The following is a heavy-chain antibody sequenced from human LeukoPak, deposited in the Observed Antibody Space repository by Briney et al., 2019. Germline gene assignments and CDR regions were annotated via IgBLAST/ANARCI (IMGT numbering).Heavy chain of an antibody. CDR1: GYTFTSYY. Sequence: ASVKVSCKASGYTFTSYYMHWVRQAPGQGLEWMGIINPSGGSTSYAQKSQGRVTMTTGTSTSTVYMEVRSLRSDDTAVYYCARDLPRIAVAASGHWGQGTLVTVSS. CDR3: ARDLPRIAVAASGH. V-gene: IGHV1-46*01. CDR2: INPSGGST. J-gene: IGHJ4*02. D-gene: IGHD6-19*01.